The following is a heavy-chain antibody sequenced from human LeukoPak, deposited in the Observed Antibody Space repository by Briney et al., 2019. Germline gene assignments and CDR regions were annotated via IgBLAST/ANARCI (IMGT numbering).Heavy chain of an antibody. CDR3: AKGGDRSGYYYDY. J-gene: IGHJ4*02. CDR2: ISGSGGST. Sequence: PGGSLRLSCAASGFTFSSYAMSWVRQAPGKGLEWVSAISGSGGSTHYADSVKGRFTISRDNSKNTLYLQMNSLRAEDTAVYYCAKGGDRSGYYYDYWGQGTLVTVSS. D-gene: IGHD3-22*01. CDR1: GFTFSSYA. V-gene: IGHV3-23*01.